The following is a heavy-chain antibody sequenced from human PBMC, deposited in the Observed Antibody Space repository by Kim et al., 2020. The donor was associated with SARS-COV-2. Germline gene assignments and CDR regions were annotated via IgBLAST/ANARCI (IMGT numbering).Heavy chain of an antibody. J-gene: IGHJ3*02. CDR3: ARGYYYGTYFDDFDI. CDR2: MNPASGGT. D-gene: IGHD3-10*01. CDR1: GYIFTSYY. Sequence: ASVKVSCKASGYIFTSYYIHWVRHAPGQGLEWMGRMNPASGGTNYARKFQDRVTMTRDTSIGTAYLEVTSLNYDDAAVYYCARGYYYGTYFDDFDIWGQGTKICVS. V-gene: IGHV1-2*06.